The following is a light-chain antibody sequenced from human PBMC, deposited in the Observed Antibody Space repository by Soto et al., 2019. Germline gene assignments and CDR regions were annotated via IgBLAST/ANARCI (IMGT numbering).Light chain of an antibody. Sequence: DIQMTQSPSSLSASVGDRVTITCRASQSISSYLNWYQQKPGKAPKLLIYAASSLQSGVPSRFRGSGSGTDFTVTISSLQPEDFATYYCQQSYSTPFTFGPGTKVDIK. V-gene: IGKV1-39*01. J-gene: IGKJ3*01. CDR2: AAS. CDR3: QQSYSTPFT. CDR1: QSISSY.